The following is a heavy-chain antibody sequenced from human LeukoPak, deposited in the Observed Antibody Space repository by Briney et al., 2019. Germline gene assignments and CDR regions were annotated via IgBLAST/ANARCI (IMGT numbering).Heavy chain of an antibody. V-gene: IGHV3-30*18. CDR1: GFTFSSHG. CDR2: ISYDGSNK. Sequence: GGSPRLSCAASGFTFSSHGMQWVRQAPGKGLEWVAVISYDGSNKYYADSVKGRFTISRDNSKNTLYLQMYSLRAEDTAVYYCAKGIRRNRNYYYGMDVWGQGTTVTVSS. D-gene: IGHD1-14*01. J-gene: IGHJ6*02. CDR3: AKGIRRNRNYYYGMDV.